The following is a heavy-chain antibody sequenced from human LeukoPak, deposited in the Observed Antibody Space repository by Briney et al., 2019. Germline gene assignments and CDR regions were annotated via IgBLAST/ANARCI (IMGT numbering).Heavy chain of an antibody. D-gene: IGHD1-7*01. CDR2: VSPNDGRT. J-gene: IGHJ4*02. CDR3: ARYSDQGTY. Sequence: GASVKISCKASENTFTGHYVHWVRQAPAQGLEWMGWVSPNDGRTNYAQKFRGRVTMTRDTSIRTAYMELGSLTSDDTAIYYCARYSDQGTYWGQGTPVTVSS. CDR1: ENTFTGHY. V-gene: IGHV1-2*02.